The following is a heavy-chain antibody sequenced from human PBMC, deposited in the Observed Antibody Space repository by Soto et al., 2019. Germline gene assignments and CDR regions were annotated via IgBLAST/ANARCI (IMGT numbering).Heavy chain of an antibody. CDR2: IIPIFGTA. Sequence: QVQLVQSGAEVKKPGSSVKVSCKASGGTFSSYAINWVRQAPGQGLEWMGEIIPIFGTANYAQKFHGRVTITADESTSTAYMELCSLRSVDTAVYYCARDGGRHSGGIDYWGQGTLVTVSS. V-gene: IGHV1-69*01. CDR3: ARDGGRHSGGIDY. D-gene: IGHD1-26*01. CDR1: GGTFSSYA. J-gene: IGHJ4*02.